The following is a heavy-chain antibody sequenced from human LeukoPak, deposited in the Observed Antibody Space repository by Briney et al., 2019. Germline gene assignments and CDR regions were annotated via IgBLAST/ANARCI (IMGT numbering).Heavy chain of an antibody. J-gene: IGHJ6*03. CDR1: GFTFSSYG. V-gene: IGHV3-30*02. D-gene: IGHD3-10*01. CDR2: IRYDGSNK. CDR3: AKDRMLGWFGELLYVDV. Sequence: GGSLRLSCAASGFTFSSYGMHWVRQAPGKGLEWVAFIRYDGSNKYYADSVKGRFTISRDNSKNTLYLQMNSLRAEDTAVYYCAKDRMLGWFGELLYVDVWGKGTTVTISS.